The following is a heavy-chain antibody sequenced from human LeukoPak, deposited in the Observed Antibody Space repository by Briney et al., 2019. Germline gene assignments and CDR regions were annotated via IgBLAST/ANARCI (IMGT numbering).Heavy chain of an antibody. D-gene: IGHD3-10*01. CDR2: IIPIFGTA. Sequence: SVKVSCKASGGTLSSYAISWVRQAPGQGLEWMGGIIPIFGTANYAQKFQGRVTITADESTSTAYMELSSLRSEDTAVYYCARDLNSVYYYGSGSSDYWGQGTLVTVSS. CDR3: ARDLNSVYYYGSGSSDY. J-gene: IGHJ4*02. CDR1: GGTLSSYA. V-gene: IGHV1-69*13.